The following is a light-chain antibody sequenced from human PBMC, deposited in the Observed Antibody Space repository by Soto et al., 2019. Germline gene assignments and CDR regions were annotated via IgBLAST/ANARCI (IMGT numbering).Light chain of an antibody. CDR2: GAS. CDR3: QQYNSRPLT. V-gene: IGKV3-15*01. CDR1: QSVSTK. J-gene: IGKJ4*01. Sequence: EIVMTQSPATLSVSPGERATLSCRASQSVSTKLAWYQQKRGQAPRLLIFGASTRATGIPGRFSGSGSGTEFTLTISSLQSEDFGVYYCQQYNSRPLTFGGVTKVEIK.